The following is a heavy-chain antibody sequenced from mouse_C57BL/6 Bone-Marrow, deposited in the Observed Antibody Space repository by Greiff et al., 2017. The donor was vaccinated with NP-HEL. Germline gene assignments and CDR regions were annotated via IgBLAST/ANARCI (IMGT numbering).Heavy chain of an antibody. V-gene: IGHV1-61*01. CDR1: GYTFTSYW. CDR2: IYPSDSET. Sequence: QVHVKQPGAELVRPGSSVKLSCKASGYTFTSYWMDWVKQRPGQGLEWIGNIYPSDSETHYNQKFKDKATLTVDKSSSTAYMQLSSLTSEDSAVYYCASHYGYDVDYWGQGTTLTVSS. D-gene: IGHD2-2*01. CDR3: ASHYGYDVDY. J-gene: IGHJ2*01.